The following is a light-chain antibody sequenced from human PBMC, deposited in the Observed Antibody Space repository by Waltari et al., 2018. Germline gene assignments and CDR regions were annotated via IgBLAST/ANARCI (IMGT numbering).Light chain of an antibody. CDR1: QSSSEW. CDR3: QQYNLYPLT. J-gene: IGKJ4*01. Sequence: DIQMPQSPSTLSASVGDRVTITCRASQSSSEWLAWYQQKPGKAPKLLIYKTSNLQSGVPSRFSGSGSGTEFTLTISSLQPDDFATYYCQQYNLYPLTFGGGTKVEIK. CDR2: KTS. V-gene: IGKV1-5*03.